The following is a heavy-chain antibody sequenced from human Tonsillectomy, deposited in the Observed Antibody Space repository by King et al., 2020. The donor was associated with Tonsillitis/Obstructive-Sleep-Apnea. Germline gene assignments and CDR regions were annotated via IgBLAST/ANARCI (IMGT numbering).Heavy chain of an antibody. CDR2: ISSGGTTI. Sequence: VQLVESGGGLVQPGGSLRLSCAASGFTFRSYEMNWVRQAPGKGLEWVSYISSGGTTIYYAVSVKGRFTISRDNAKNSLYLQMNSLRAEDTAVYYCARDAAQQLRWAGGYFDLWGRGTLVTVSS. J-gene: IGHJ2*01. CDR1: GFTFRSYE. D-gene: IGHD4-11*01. CDR3: ARDAAQQLRWAGGYFDL. V-gene: IGHV3-48*03.